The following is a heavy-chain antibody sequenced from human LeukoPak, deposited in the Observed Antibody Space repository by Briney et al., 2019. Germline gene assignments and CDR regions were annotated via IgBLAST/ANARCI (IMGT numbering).Heavy chain of an antibody. V-gene: IGHV3-23*01. J-gene: IGHJ4*02. D-gene: IGHD4/OR15-4a*01. Sequence: GGSLRLSCAASGFTFSNYAMNWVRQAPGKGLEWVSAISGSGVNTYYEDSLKGRFTISRDNSKNTLYLQMNGLRAEDTAVYYCAKDYLAYGDNGPGHYWGQGALVTVSS. CDR2: ISGSGVNT. CDR1: GFTFSNYA. CDR3: AKDYLAYGDNGPGHY.